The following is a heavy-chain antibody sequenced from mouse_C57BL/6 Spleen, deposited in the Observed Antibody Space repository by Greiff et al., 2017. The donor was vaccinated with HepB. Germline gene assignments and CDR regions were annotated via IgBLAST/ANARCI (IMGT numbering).Heavy chain of an antibody. CDR2: INPSNGGT. D-gene: IGHD2-4*01. V-gene: IGHV1-53*01. CDR1: GYTFTSYW. J-gene: IGHJ4*01. Sequence: VKVQQPGTELVKPGASVKLSCKASGYTFTSYWMHWVKQRPGQGLEWIGNINPSNGGTNYNEKFKSKATLTVDKSSSTAYMQLSSLTSEDSAVYYCAREDYDEDAMDYWGQGTSVTVSS. CDR3: AREDYDEDAMDY.